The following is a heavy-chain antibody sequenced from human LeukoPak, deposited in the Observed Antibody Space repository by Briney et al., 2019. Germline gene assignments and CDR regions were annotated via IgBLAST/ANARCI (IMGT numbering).Heavy chain of an antibody. D-gene: IGHD3-10*01. Sequence: GGSLRLSCAASGFTFSSYGMHWVRQAPGKGLEWVALIWYDGSNKYYADSVKGRFTISRDNSKNTLYLQMNSLRVEDTAMYHCARSYGSGSYPGDYWGQGTLVTVSS. V-gene: IGHV3-33*01. CDR3: ARSYGSGSYPGDY. J-gene: IGHJ4*02. CDR2: IWYDGSNK. CDR1: GFTFSSYG.